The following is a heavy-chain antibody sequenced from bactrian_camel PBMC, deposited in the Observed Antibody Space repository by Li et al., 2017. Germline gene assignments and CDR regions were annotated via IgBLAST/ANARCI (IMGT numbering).Heavy chain of an antibody. CDR1: GATFRSLS. Sequence: HVQLVESGGGSVQAGGSLRLSCAASGATFRSLSMGWFRQTPGSEREGVAALTTTGGGTTFYADSVKGRFTISKDNAKSTVYLQMNNLQFEDTALYYCATDYDLTAIMGLGLLNLLYWGQGTQVTVS. CDR2: TTTGGGTT. CDR3: ATDYDLTAIMGLGLLNLLY. D-gene: IGHD1*01. V-gene: IGHV3S54*01. J-gene: IGHJ4*01.